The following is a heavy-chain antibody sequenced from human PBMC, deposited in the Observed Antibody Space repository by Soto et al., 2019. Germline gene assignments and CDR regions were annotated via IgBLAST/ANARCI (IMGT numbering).Heavy chain of an antibody. CDR2: IWYDGSNK. CDR1: GFTFSSYG. D-gene: IGHD6-6*01. J-gene: IGHJ6*02. Sequence: QVQLVESGGGVVQPGRSLRLSCAASGFTFSSYGMHWVRQAPGKGLEWVAVIWYDGSNKYYADSVKGRFTISRDNSKNTLYLQMNSLRAEDTAVYYCARDSSSAYYYSGMDVWGQGTTVTVSS. V-gene: IGHV3-33*01. CDR3: ARDSSSAYYYSGMDV.